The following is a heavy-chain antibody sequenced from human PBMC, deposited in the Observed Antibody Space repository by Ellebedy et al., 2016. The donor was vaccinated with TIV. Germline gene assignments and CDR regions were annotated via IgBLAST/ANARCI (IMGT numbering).Heavy chain of an antibody. Sequence: GESLKISCAVSGFTVSGSAMHWVRQASGKGLEWVGRIRSKTNRDATAYAASVNGRFTISRDDSQNRAYLLMNSLKIEDTAVYYCTRGDDYGDYLRGDYWGQGTLVTVSS. J-gene: IGHJ4*02. CDR1: GFTVSGSA. D-gene: IGHD4-17*01. CDR3: TRGDDYGDYLRGDY. V-gene: IGHV3-73*01. CDR2: IRSKTNRDAT.